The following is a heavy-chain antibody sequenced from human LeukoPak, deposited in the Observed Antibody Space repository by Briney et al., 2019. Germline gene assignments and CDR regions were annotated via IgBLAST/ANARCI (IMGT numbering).Heavy chain of an antibody. J-gene: IGHJ5*02. CDR1: GFTFSSYS. D-gene: IGHD3-22*01. Sequence: PGGSLRLSCAASGFTFSSYSMNWVRQAPGKGLEWVSSISSSSSYIYYADSVKGRFTISRDNAKNSLYLQMNSLRAEDTAVYYCASNAYDSSGNWFDPWGQGTLVTVSS. CDR3: ASNAYDSSGNWFDP. V-gene: IGHV3-21*01. CDR2: ISSSSSYI.